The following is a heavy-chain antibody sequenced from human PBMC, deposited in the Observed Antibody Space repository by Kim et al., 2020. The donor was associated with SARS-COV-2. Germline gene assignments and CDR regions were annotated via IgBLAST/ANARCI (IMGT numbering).Heavy chain of an antibody. J-gene: IGHJ4*02. Sequence: SETLSLTCTVSGGSISSQYWSWLRQSPGRGLEWIGYIHYNGNTKYNPSLKSRVTISMDTSKSQFSLRLSAVTAAGAALYYCATSYRGSYYVYRFWGQGTLVTVSS. CDR1: GGSISSQY. V-gene: IGHV4-59*11. CDR2: IHYNGNT. D-gene: IGHD1-26*01. CDR3: ATSYRGSYYVYRF.